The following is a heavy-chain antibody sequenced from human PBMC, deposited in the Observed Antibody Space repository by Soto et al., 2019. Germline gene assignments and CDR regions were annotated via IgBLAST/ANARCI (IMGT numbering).Heavy chain of an antibody. CDR2: ISYDGSNK. CDR1: GFTFSSYA. V-gene: IGHV3-30-3*01. J-gene: IGHJ5*01. Sequence: GGSLRLSCAASGFTFSSYAMHWVRQAPGKGLEWVAVISYDGSNKYYADSVKGRFTISRDNSKNTLYLQMNSLRAEDTAVYYCARAAVGYSSSWYDFWGQGTLVTVS. CDR3: ARAAVGYSSSWYDF. D-gene: IGHD6-13*01.